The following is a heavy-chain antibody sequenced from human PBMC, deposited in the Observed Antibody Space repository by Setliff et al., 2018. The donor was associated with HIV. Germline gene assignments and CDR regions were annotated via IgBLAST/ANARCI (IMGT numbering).Heavy chain of an antibody. CDR1: GGSISSYY. V-gene: IGHV4-59*01. CDR2: IYYSGST. D-gene: IGHD2-15*01. J-gene: IGHJ3*02. CDR3: ARNPCSGGSCPDAFDI. Sequence: SETLSLTCTVSGGSISSYYWSWIRQPPGKGLEWIGYIYYSGSTNYNPSLKSRVTISVDTSKNQSSLKLSSVTAADTAVYYCARNPCSGGSCPDAFDIWGQGIMVTVSS.